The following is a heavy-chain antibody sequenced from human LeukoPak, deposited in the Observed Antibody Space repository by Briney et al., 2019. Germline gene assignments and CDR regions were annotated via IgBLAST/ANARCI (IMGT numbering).Heavy chain of an antibody. Sequence: SETLSLTCAVSGVSFDDYYWSWVRQTPGKGLEWIGEINHSGYANDSPSLKSRVTLSIDTSRKQFSLNLRSVTVADTGIYYCTRMTAGHDYWGQGTLVTVSS. CDR1: GVSFDDYY. V-gene: IGHV4-34*01. J-gene: IGHJ4*02. CDR2: INHSGYA. D-gene: IGHD2-21*02. CDR3: TRMTAGHDY.